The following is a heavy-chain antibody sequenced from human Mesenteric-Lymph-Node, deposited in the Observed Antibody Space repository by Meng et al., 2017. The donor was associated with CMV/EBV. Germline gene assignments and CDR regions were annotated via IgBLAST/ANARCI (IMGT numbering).Heavy chain of an antibody. CDR3: ARIRPLYCDSTGCYRDY. CDR1: GSTVTTSY. J-gene: IGHJ4*02. V-gene: IGHV3-53*01. Sequence: GESLKISCAVSGSTVTTSYMSWVRQAPGKGLEWVSLIYSGGLTYYADSVKGRFTISRDNAKNTLALQMNSLRAEDTAVYYCARIRPLYCDSTGCYRDYWGQGTLVTVSS. D-gene: IGHD2-2*02. CDR2: IYSGGLT.